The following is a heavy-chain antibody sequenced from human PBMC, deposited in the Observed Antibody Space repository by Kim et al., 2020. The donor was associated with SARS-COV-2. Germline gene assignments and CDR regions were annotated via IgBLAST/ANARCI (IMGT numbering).Heavy chain of an antibody. CDR1: GFTFSSYA. D-gene: IGHD2-2*01. CDR3: ARVVEGGRAMLLWYFDL. V-gene: IGHV3-30*04. J-gene: IGHJ2*01. Sequence: GGSLRLSCAASGFTFSSYAMHWVRQAPGKGLEWVAVISYDGSNKYYADSVKGRFTISRDNSKNTLYLQMNSLRAEDTAVYYCARVVEGGRAMLLWYFDLWGRGTLVTVSS. CDR2: ISYDGSNK.